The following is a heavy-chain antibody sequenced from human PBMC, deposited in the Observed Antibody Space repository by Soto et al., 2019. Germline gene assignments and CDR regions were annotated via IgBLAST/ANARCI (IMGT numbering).Heavy chain of an antibody. D-gene: IGHD6-19*01. CDR3: AGRNSSGWYADY. J-gene: IGHJ4*02. CDR1: GYSFTSYW. V-gene: IGHV5-10-1*01. CDR2: IDPSDSYT. Sequence: GESLKISCKGSGYSFTSYWISWVRQMPGKGLEWMGRIDPSDSYTNYSPSFQGHVTITADKSISTAYLQWSSLKAADTAMYYCAGRNSSGWYADYWGQGTLVTVSS.